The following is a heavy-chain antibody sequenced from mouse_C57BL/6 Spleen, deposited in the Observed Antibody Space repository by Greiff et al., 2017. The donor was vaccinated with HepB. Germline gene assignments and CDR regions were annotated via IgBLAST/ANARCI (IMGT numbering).Heavy chain of an antibody. J-gene: IGHJ4*01. CDR2: INPSNGGT. Sequence: QVQLKQPGTELVKPGASVKLSCKASGYTFTSYWMHWVKQRPGQGLEWIGNINPSNGGTNYNEKFKSKATLTVDKSSSTAYMQLSSLTSEDSAVYYCARCYYGSSHYYAMDYWGQGTSVTVSS. CDR1: GYTFTSYW. D-gene: IGHD1-1*01. V-gene: IGHV1-53*01. CDR3: ARCYYGSSHYYAMDY.